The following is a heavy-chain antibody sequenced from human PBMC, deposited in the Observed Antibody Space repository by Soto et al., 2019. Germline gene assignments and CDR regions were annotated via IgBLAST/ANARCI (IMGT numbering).Heavy chain of an antibody. D-gene: IGHD3-10*01. J-gene: IGHJ4*02. V-gene: IGHV3-33*01. CDR3: ARGYGSGSLIFDY. CDR2: IWYDGSNK. Sequence: QVQLVESGGGVVQPGRSLRLSCAASGFTFSNYGMHWVRQAPGKGLEWVAVIWYDGSNKYYADSVKGRFTISRDNSKNTLYLQMNSLRAEDTAVYYGARGYGSGSLIFDYWGQGTLVTVS. CDR1: GFTFSNYG.